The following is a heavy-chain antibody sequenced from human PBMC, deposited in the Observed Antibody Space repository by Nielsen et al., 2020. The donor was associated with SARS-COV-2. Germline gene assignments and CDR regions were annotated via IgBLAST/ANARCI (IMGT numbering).Heavy chain of an antibody. V-gene: IGHV3-23*01. Sequence: GGSLRLSCAASGFTLSDYAMAWVRQAPGKGLEWVSAITASGVRTYYADSVQGRFTISGDNSKNTLSLQVNSLRAEDTAIYYCFRPSDYWGQGTLVTVSS. CDR3: FRPSDY. J-gene: IGHJ4*02. CDR2: ITASGVRT. CDR1: GFTLSDYA.